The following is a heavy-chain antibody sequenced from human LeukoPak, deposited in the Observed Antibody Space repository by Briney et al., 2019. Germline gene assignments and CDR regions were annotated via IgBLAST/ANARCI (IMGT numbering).Heavy chain of an antibody. J-gene: IGHJ5*02. CDR1: GGSFSAYY. V-gene: IGHV4-34*01. CDR3: ARRSITIFGVADNWFDP. Sequence: SETLSLTCAVYGGSFSAYYWSWIRQPPGKGLEWIGEINHSGSTSYNPSLMSRVTISVDTSKNLFSLKLNSVTAADTAVYYCARRSITIFGVADNWFDPWGQGTLVTVSS. CDR2: INHSGST. D-gene: IGHD3-3*01.